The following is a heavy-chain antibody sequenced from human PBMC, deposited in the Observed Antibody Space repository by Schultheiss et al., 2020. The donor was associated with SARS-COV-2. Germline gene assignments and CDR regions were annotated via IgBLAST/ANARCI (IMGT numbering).Heavy chain of an antibody. CDR3: ARALALGVRYFDL. D-gene: IGHD3-3*02. J-gene: IGHJ2*01. V-gene: IGHV3-21*01. CDR2: ISSSSSYI. Sequence: GGSLRLSCAASGFTFSSYWMHWVRQAPGKGLVWVSSISSSSSYIYYADSVKGRFTISRDNAKNSLYLQMNSLRAEDTAVYYCARALALGVRYFDLWGRGTLVTVSS. CDR1: GFTFSSYW.